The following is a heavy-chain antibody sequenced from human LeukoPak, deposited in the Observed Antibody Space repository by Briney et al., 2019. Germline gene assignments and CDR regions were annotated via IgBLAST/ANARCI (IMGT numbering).Heavy chain of an antibody. Sequence: GGSLRLSCAASGFTFSSYGMNWVRHTPGRGLEGLSYISSTGTNISYADSVKGRFTISRDNAKNSLYLQMNSLGAEDTALYYCARDPPYSGHDFDYWGQGTLVTVAS. CDR1: GFTFSSYG. D-gene: IGHD1-26*01. J-gene: IGHJ4*02. CDR3: ARDPPYSGHDFDY. V-gene: IGHV3-48*04. CDR2: ISSTGTNI.